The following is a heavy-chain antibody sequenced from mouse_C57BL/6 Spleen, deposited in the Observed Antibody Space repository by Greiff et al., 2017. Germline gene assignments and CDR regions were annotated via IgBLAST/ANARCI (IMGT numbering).Heavy chain of an antibody. D-gene: IGHD2-4*01. CDR3: ARLGDYDVKDFAY. V-gene: IGHV1-15*01. Sequence: VQLQQSGAELVRPGASVTLSCKASGYTFTDYEMHWVKQTPVHGLEWIGAIDPETGGTAYNQKFKGKAILTADKSSSTAYMQLSSLTSEDSAVYYCARLGDYDVKDFAYWGQGTLVTVSA. CDR2: IDPETGGT. CDR1: GYTFTDYE. J-gene: IGHJ3*01.